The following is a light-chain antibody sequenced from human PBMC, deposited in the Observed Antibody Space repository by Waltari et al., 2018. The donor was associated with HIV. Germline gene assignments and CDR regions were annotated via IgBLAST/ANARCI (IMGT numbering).Light chain of an antibody. CDR3: QSYDSSLSGFVI. CDR1: SSNIGAGYD. J-gene: IGLJ2*01. Sequence: QSVLTQPPSVSGAPGQRVTISCTGSSSNIGAGYDVHWYQQLPGTAPKLLISGNNNRPSGVPDRFSGSKSGTSASLAITGLQAEDDADYYCQSYDSSLSGFVIFGGGTKLTVL. V-gene: IGLV1-40*01. CDR2: GNN.